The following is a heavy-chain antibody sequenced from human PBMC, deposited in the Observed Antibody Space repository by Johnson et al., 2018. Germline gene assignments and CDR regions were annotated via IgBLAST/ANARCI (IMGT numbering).Heavy chain of an antibody. V-gene: IGHV3-9*01. CDR2: ISWNAGSI. J-gene: IGHJ4*02. CDR1: GFTFDDYA. CDR3: AKDGGGATDFYYFDY. D-gene: IGHD1-26*01. Sequence: VQLVESGGGLVQPGRSXRLSCAASGFTFDDYAIHWVRQAPGKGLEWVSGISWNAGSIGYADSVKGRFTISRDNAKNSLYLQMDRLRTEDTAFYYCAKDGGGATDFYYFDYWGQGTLVTVSS.